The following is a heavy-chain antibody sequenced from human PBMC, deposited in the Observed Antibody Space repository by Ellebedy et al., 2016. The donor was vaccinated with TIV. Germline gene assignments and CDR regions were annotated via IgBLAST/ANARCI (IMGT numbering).Heavy chain of an antibody. J-gene: IGHJ4*02. V-gene: IGHV3-23*01. D-gene: IGHD6-13*01. CDR2: ISNSGGDT. CDR1: GFSFSNYA. Sequence: GESLKISCAASGFSFSNYAITWVRQAPGKGLEWVSAISNSGGDTYYADSVKGRFTISRDNSKSTLYLQMHSLRAEDTAVYYCARRGLAAGGTLLYYWGQGTLVTVSS. CDR3: ARRGLAAGGTLLYY.